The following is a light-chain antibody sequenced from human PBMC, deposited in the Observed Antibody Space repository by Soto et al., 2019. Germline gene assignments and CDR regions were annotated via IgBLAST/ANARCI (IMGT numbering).Light chain of an antibody. J-gene: IGKJ4*01. V-gene: IGKV1-9*01. CDR3: QQIDSYPVT. Sequence: DIQLTQSPAFLSASVGDKVTITCRASQGISTFLAWYQQKPGKAPNLLIYSASTLQSGVPSRFSGSGSGTEFTLTINSLQPEDFATYFCQQIDSYPVTFGGGTKVEMK. CDR1: QGISTF. CDR2: SAS.